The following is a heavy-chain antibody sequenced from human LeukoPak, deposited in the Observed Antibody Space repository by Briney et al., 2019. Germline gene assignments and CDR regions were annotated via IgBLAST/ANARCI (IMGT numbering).Heavy chain of an antibody. CDR1: GGTFSSYA. CDR2: IIPILGIA. V-gene: IGHV1-69*04. J-gene: IGHJ6*02. CDR3: ARNPTYYYYYGMDV. Sequence: SVKVSCKASGGTFSSYAISWVRQAPGQGLEWMGRIIPILGIANYAQKFQGRVTITADKSTSTAYMELSSLRSEDTAVYYCARNPTYYYYYGMDVWGRGTTVTVSS.